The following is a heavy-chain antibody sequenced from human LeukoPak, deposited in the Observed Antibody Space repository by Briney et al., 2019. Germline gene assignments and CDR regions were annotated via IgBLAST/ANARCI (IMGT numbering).Heavy chain of an antibody. CDR2: ISSSGSTI. CDR1: GFTFSSNE. CDR3: ARDVAPIDY. J-gene: IGHJ4*02. V-gene: IGHV3-48*03. Sequence: GGSLRLPCAASGFTFSSNEMNWVRQAPGKGLEWVSYISSSGSTIYYADSVKGRFTISRDNAKNSLYLQMNSLRAEDTAVYYCARDVAPIDYWGQGALVTVSS.